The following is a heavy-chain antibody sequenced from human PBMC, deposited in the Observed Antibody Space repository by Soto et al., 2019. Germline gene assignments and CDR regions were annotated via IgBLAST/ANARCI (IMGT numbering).Heavy chain of an antibody. Sequence: GESLKISCKGSGYSFTSDWSGWVREMAGKGLEWGGIIYPGDSDTRYSPSFQGQVTISADKSISTAYLQWSSLKASDTAMYYCARILYCGGDCYPYGMDVWGQGTTVTVSS. CDR1: GYSFTSDW. V-gene: IGHV5-51*01. J-gene: IGHJ6*02. CDR3: ARILYCGGDCYPYGMDV. D-gene: IGHD2-21*02. CDR2: IYPGDSDT.